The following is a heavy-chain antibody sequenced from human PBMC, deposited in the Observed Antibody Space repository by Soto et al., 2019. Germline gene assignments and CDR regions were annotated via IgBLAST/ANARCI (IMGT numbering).Heavy chain of an antibody. D-gene: IGHD2-8*01. V-gene: IGHV1-46*03. Sequence: ASVKVSCKASGYTFTSYYMHWVRQAPGQGLEWMGIINPSGGSTSYAQKFQGRVTMTRDTSTSTVYMELSSLRSEDTAVYYCARDCTQPVPGAYYYYYYMDVWGKGTTVTVSS. CDR1: GYTFTSYY. CDR3: ARDCTQPVPGAYYYYYYMDV. CDR2: INPSGGST. J-gene: IGHJ6*03.